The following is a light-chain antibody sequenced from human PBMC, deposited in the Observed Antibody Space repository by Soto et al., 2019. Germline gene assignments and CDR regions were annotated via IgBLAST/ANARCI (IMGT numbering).Light chain of an antibody. CDR2: EVS. J-gene: IGLJ1*01. Sequence: QSVLTQPASVSGSLGQSITISCTGTSSDVGGYNYVSWYQQQPGKAPKLMISEVSNRPSGISNRFSGSKSGNTASLTISGLRADDEADYYCNSYTNSGSFVFGTGTKVTVL. V-gene: IGLV2-14*01. CDR1: SSDVGGYNY. CDR3: NSYTNSGSFV.